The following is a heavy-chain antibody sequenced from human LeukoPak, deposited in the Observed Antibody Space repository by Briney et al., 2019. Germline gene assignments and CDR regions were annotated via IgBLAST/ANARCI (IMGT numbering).Heavy chain of an antibody. D-gene: IGHD3-22*01. CDR1: GFTFSDHW. CDR3: AKKDYYDSSGYYDY. J-gene: IGHJ4*02. Sequence: GGSLRLSCTASGFTFSDHWMHWVRQAPGEGLVWVSRINGDGNDINYADSVKGRFTISRDNAKNTLYLQMNSLRAEDTAVYYCAKKDYYDSSGYYDYWGQGTLVTVSS. CDR2: INGDGNDI. V-gene: IGHV3-74*01.